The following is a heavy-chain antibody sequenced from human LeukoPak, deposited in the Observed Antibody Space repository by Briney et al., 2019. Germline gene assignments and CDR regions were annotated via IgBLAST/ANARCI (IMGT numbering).Heavy chain of an antibody. CDR1: GGSFSGYY. J-gene: IGHJ4*02. Sequence: SETLSLTCAVYGGSFSGYYWSWIRQPPGKGLEWIGEINHSGSTNYNPSLKSRVTISVDTSKNQFSLKLSSVTAAGTAVYYWASYYCSSTSCRRGDFDYWGQGTLVTVSS. CDR2: INHSGST. D-gene: IGHD2-2*01. V-gene: IGHV4-34*01. CDR3: ASYYCSSTSCRRGDFDY.